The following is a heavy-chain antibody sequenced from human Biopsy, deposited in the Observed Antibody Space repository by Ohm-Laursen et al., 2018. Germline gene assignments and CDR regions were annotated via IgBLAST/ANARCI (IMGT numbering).Heavy chain of an antibody. CDR3: AKGGSITIFGVVINNCFDP. V-gene: IGHV3-23*01. D-gene: IGHD3-3*01. Sequence: GSLRLSCSASGFTYTTFAMSWVRQAPGKGPEWVSTISANGATSYYADSVKGRFTISRDNSKNTLYLQMNSVRADDTAIYYCAKGGSITIFGVVINNCFDPWGQGILVTVAS. J-gene: IGHJ5*02. CDR2: ISANGATS. CDR1: GFTYTTFA.